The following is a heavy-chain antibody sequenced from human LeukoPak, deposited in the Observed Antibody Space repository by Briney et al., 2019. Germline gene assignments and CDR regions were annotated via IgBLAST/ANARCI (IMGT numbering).Heavy chain of an antibody. D-gene: IGHD2-15*01. CDR2: IYPGDSRT. CDR3: AKFHCSGPTCYNDY. CDR1: GYHLYSYC. J-gene: IGHJ4*02. V-gene: IGHV5-51*01. Sequence: GGSLKIPCKGSGYHLYSYCHGRGRQMPGKGLEWMGIIYPGDSRTTYSPSFQGQVAISADKSISTAYLQWSSLKASDTAVYYCAKFHCSGPTCYNDYWGQGTPVTVSS.